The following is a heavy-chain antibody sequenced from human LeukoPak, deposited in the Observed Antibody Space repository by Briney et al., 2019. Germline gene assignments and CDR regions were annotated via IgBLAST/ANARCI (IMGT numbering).Heavy chain of an antibody. Sequence: GGSLRLSCAASGVTVRNVWVTWVRQASGKGLEWVGRIKEKTDGGTTDYAAPVKGRFTISRDDSKNTLYLQMNSLKTDDTAVYYCTSTLGYWGQGTLVTVSS. V-gene: IGHV3-15*01. CDR3: TSTLGY. CDR1: GVTVRNVW. CDR2: IKEKTDGGTT. D-gene: IGHD3-16*01. J-gene: IGHJ4*02.